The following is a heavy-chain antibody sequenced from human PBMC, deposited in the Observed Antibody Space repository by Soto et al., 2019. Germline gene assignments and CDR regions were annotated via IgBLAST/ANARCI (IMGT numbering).Heavy chain of an antibody. CDR2: IAGNGGIL. D-gene: IGHD6-19*01. CDR3: ARRQFFSFDS. J-gene: IGHJ4*02. Sequence: GGSMRLSCVAPGFTFSNYVMSWVRQAPGKGLECVAAIAGNGGILYYTDSVKGRFSISRDNSKNTLHLQMNSLRAEDTAVYYCARRQFFSFDSWGQGILVTVSS. V-gene: IGHV3-23*01. CDR1: GFTFSNYV.